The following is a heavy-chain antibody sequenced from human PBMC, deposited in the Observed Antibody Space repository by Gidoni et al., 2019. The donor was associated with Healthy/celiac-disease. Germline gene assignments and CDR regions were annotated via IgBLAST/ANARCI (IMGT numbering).Heavy chain of an antibody. CDR2: IYTSGST. J-gene: IGHJ2*01. V-gene: IGHV4-61*02. CDR1: GGSISSGSYY. Sequence: QVQLQESVPGLVKPSQTLSLTCTVSGGSISSGSYYWSWIRQPAGKGLEWIGRIYTSGSTNYNPSLKSRVTISVDTSKNQFSLKLSSVTAADTAVYYCAREDLGDWYFDLWGRGTLVTVSS. CDR3: AREDLGDWYFDL.